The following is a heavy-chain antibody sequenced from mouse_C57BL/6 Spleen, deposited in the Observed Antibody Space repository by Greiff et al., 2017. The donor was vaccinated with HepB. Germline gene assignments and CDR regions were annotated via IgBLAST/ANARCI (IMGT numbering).Heavy chain of an antibody. D-gene: IGHD1-1*01. CDR2: ISSGGDYI. Sequence: EVQRVESGEGLVKPGGSLKLSCAASGFTFSSYAMSWVRQTPEKRLEWVAYISSGGDYIYYADTVKGRFTISRDNARNTLYLQMSSLKSEDTAMYYCTRDYYYGSSLSYWYFDVWGTGTTVTVSS. V-gene: IGHV5-9-1*02. J-gene: IGHJ1*03. CDR1: GFTFSSYA. CDR3: TRDYYYGSSLSYWYFDV.